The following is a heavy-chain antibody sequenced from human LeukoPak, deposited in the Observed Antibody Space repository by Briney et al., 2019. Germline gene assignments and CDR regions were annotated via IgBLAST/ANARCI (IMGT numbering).Heavy chain of an antibody. CDR3: ARDILSSSWYVLGIDY. J-gene: IGHJ4*02. Sequence: PGGSLRLSCAASGFTFSSYSMNWVRQAPGKGLEWVSSISGSSSYIYYADSVKGRFTISRDNAKNSLYLQMNSLRAEDTAVYYCARDILSSSWYVLGIDYWGQGTLVTVSS. CDR1: GFTFSSYS. D-gene: IGHD6-13*01. CDR2: ISGSSSYI. V-gene: IGHV3-21*01.